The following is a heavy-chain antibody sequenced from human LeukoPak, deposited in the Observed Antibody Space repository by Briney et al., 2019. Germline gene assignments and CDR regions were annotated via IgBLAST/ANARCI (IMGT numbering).Heavy chain of an antibody. D-gene: IGHD3-22*01. Sequence: GGSLRLSCAASGFSFRTYGMHWVRQAPGKGLEWVSAISGSGGYTFYSDSVKGRFTISRDNSKNTLSLQMNSLRAEDTAVYYCAQDATDFDSSGQTYFDNWGQGTLVTVSS. V-gene: IGHV3-23*01. CDR1: GFSFRTYG. CDR3: AQDATDFDSSGQTYFDN. CDR2: ISGSGGYT. J-gene: IGHJ4*02.